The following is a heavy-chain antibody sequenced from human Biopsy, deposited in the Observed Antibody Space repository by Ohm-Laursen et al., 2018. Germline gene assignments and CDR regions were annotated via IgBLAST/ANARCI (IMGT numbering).Heavy chain of an antibody. D-gene: IGHD3-22*01. J-gene: IGHJ6*02. V-gene: IGHV4-34*01. Sequence: TLSLTCAVSGGSFSGYYWSWIRQPPGKGLEWIGEINHRGSTNYNPSLKSRVTISIDTSKNQFSLKVRSVTAADTAVYYCVRGVDYYDPYHYYALDVWGQGTTVTVSS. CDR1: GGSFSGYY. CDR3: VRGVDYYDPYHYYALDV. CDR2: INHRGST.